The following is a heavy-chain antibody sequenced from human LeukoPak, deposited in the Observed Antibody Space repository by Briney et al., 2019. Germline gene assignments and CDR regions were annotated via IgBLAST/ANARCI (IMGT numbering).Heavy chain of an antibody. CDR1: GGSISSYY. D-gene: IGHD6-13*01. Sequence: SETLSLTCTVSGGSISSYYWSWIRQPAGKGLEWIGRFYSGGSTDYNPSLKSRVTMSVDTSKNQFSLKLSSVTAADTAVYYCARGRQQLVPCFNYWGQGTLVTVSS. V-gene: IGHV4-4*07. J-gene: IGHJ4*02. CDR3: ARGRQQLVPCFNY. CDR2: FYSGGST.